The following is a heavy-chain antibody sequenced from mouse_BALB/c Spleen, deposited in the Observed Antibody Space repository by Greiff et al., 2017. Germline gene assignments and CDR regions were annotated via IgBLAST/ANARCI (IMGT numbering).Heavy chain of an antibody. Sequence: VKVVESGGGLVKLGGSLKLSCAASGFTFSSYYMSWVRQTPEKRLELVAAINSNGGSTYYPDTVKGRFTISRDNAKNTLYLQMSSLKSEDTALYYCARRPYYAMDYWGQGTSVTVSS. V-gene: IGHV5-6-2*01. J-gene: IGHJ4*01. CDR1: GFTFSSYY. CDR3: ARRPYYAMDY. CDR2: INSNGGST.